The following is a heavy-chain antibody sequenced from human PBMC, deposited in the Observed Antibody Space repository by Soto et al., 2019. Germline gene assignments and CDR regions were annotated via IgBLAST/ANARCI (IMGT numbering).Heavy chain of an antibody. CDR1: GYSFTSYW. D-gene: IGHD1-26*01. CDR3: AIFCWGAGSYCYGMYV. J-gene: IGHJ6*02. V-gene: IGHV5-10-1*01. CDR2: IDPSDSYT. Sequence: GESLKISCKGSGYSFTSYWISWVRQMPGKGLEWMGRIDPSDSYTNYSPSFQGHVTISADKSISTAYLQWSSLKASDTAMYYCAIFCWGAGSYCYGMYVWGQGTTVTVS.